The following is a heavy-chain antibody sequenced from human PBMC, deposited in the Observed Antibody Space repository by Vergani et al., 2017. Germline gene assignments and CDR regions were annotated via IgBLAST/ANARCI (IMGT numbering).Heavy chain of an antibody. CDR2: IYYSGST. CDR3: AXQSTSVVVVAATPGGFDY. D-gene: IGHD2-15*01. Sequence: QLQLQESGPGLVKPSETLSLTCTVSGGSISSSSYYWGWIRQPPGKGLEWIGSIYYSGSTYYNPSLKSRVTISVDTSKNQFSLKLSSVTAADTAVYYCAXQSTSVVVVAATPGGFDYWGQGTLVTVSS. V-gene: IGHV4-39*01. J-gene: IGHJ4*02. CDR1: GGSISSSSYY.